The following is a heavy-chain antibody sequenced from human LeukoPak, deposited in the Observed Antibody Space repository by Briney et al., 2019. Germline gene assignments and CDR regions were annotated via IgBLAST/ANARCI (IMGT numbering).Heavy chain of an antibody. V-gene: IGHV4-61*05. J-gene: IGHJ3*01. CDR2: IHYRWDA. Sequence: SETLSLTCTVSGGSLSNYFLSGYSWHWIRQTPAKRLEWIGYIHYRWDADYNPSLKSRIIISVHQSNNQLFLRLTSVTTADTAIYYCARPNWNDRRGSFNVWGQGTMVSVSS. CDR1: GGSLSNYFLSGYS. D-gene: IGHD1-20*01. CDR3: ARPNWNDRRGSFNV.